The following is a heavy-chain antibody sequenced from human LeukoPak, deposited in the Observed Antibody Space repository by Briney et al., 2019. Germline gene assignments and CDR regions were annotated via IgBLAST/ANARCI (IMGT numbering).Heavy chain of an antibody. J-gene: IGHJ5*02. CDR2: ITSAT. CDR1: GFTFSGSA. Sequence: GGSLRLSCAAFGFTFSGSAVHWVRQASGKGLEWVGRITSATAYTASVKGRFTISRDDSHNTAYLQMNSLKTEDTAVYYCARSDYGDPSPWFDPWGQGTLVTVSS. CDR3: ARSDYGDPSPWFDP. D-gene: IGHD4-17*01. V-gene: IGHV3-73*01.